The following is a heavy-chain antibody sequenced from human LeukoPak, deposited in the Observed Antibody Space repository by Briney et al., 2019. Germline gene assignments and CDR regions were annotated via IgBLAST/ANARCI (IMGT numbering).Heavy chain of an antibody. J-gene: IGHJ4*02. V-gene: IGHV3-23*01. D-gene: IGHD2-2*01. CDR3: AKSLDIVVVPFVPDY. CDR2: ISGSDTGT. CDR1: GFTFSTYA. Sequence: GGSLRLSCAASGFTFSTYAMSWVRQAPGKGLELVSAISGSDTGTYYADSVKGRFTISRDNSKNTLYLQMNTLRADDTAVYYCAKSLDIVVVPFVPDYWGQGTLVTVSS.